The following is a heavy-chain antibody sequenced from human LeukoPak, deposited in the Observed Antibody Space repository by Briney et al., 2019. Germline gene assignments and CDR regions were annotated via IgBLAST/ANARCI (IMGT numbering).Heavy chain of an antibody. CDR2: ISAYNGNT. J-gene: IGHJ6*04. Sequence: ASVKVSCKASGYTFTSCGISWVRQAPGQGLEWMGWISAYNGNTNYAQKLQGRVTMTTDTSTSTAYMELRSLRSDDTAVYYCARDRKAWVTMVRGVIIVYGMDVWGKGTTVTVSS. CDR1: GYTFTSCG. CDR3: ARDRKAWVTMVRGVIIVYGMDV. V-gene: IGHV1-18*04. D-gene: IGHD3-10*01.